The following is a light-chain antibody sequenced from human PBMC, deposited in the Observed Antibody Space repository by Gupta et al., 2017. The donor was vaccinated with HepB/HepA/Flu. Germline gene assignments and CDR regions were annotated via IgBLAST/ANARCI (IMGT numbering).Light chain of an antibody. CDR3: QQRNNGPPMRS. J-gene: IGKJ2*04. CDR2: DAS. Sequence: EIVLTQSPATLSLSPGERATLSCRASQSVSSYLAWYQQKPGQAPRLLIYDASNRATGIPARFSGSGDGTDFTLTISSLEPEDFAVYYCQQRNNGPPMRSFGQGTKLEIK. V-gene: IGKV3-11*01. CDR1: QSVSSY.